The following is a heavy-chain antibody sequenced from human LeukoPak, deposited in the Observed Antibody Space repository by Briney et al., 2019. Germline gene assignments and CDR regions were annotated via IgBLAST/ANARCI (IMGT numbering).Heavy chain of an antibody. CDR1: GFTLGDYA. D-gene: IGHD1-1*01. J-gene: IGHJ3*02. CDR3: TRDRRTGTTFAFDI. V-gene: IGHV3-49*03. CDR2: IRSRPYGDTT. Sequence: GRSLRLSCTASGFTLGDYAMAWFRQARGKGLEWVGFIRSRPYGDTTEYAASVKGRFTISRDDSKSIAYLQMNSLKCEDTAVYYCTRDRRTGTTFAFDIWGQGTLVTVSS.